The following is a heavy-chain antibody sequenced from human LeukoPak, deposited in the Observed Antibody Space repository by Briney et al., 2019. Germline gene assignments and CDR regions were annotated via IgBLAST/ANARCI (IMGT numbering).Heavy chain of an antibody. CDR2: ISSSGSTI. CDR1: GFTFSDYY. D-gene: IGHD3-22*01. V-gene: IGHV3-11*01. CDR3: ARDHYYDSSGFVKH. J-gene: IGHJ1*01. Sequence: GGSLRLSCAAPGFTFSDYYMSWIRQAPGKGLEWVSYISSSGSTIYYADSVKGRFTISRDNAKNSLYLQMNSLRAEDTAVYYCARDHYYDSSGFVKHWGQGTLVTVSS.